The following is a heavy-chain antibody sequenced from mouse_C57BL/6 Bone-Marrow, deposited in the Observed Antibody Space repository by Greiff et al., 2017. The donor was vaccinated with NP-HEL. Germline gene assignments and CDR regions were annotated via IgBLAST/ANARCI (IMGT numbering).Heavy chain of an antibody. V-gene: IGHV12-3*01. CDR2: ITHSGET. D-gene: IGHD1-1*02. J-gene: IGHJ4*01. Sequence: QVQLKESGPGLVKPSQSLFLTCSITGFPITSGYYWIWIRQSPGKPLEWMGYITHSGETFYNPSLQSPISITRETSKNQFFLQLNSVTTEDTAMYYCAGDRYGPYAMDYWGQGTSVTVSS. CDR3: AGDRYGPYAMDY. CDR1: GFPITSGYY.